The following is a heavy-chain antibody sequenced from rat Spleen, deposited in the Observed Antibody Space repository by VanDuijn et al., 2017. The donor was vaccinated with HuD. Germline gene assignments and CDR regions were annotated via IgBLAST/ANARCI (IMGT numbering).Heavy chain of an antibody. Sequence: QVQLKESGPGLVQPSQTLSLTCTVSGFSLTTYHVSWLRQPPGKGLEWMGVVWSGGSTAYNSLLESRLSITRDTSKSQVFLKMNSLQIEDTATYYCARVETSDYFDYWGQGVMVTVSS. D-gene: IGHD4-2*01. CDR2: VWSGGST. CDR3: ARVETSDYFDY. CDR1: GFSLTTYH. V-gene: IGHV2-43*01. J-gene: IGHJ2*01.